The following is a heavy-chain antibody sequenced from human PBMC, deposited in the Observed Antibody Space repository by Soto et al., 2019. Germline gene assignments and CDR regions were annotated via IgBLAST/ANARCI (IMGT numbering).Heavy chain of an antibody. V-gene: IGHV1-3*01. CDR1: GYTFTSYA. CDR3: ARHFPEVFWASNYYFDY. D-gene: IGHD3-3*01. Sequence: ASVKVSCKASGYTFTSYAMHWVRQAPGQRLEWMGWINAGNGNTKYSQKFQGRVTITRDTSASTAYMELSSLRSEDTAVYYCARHFPEVFWASNYYFDYWGQGTLVTVSS. CDR2: INAGNGNT. J-gene: IGHJ4*02.